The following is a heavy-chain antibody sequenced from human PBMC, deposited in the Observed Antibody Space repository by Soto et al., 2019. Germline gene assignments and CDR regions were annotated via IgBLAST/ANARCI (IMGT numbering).Heavy chain of an antibody. D-gene: IGHD3-10*02. V-gene: IGHV4-34*01. CDR3: ARSSVRGWSY. CDR1: GGSFSGYY. Sequence: SETLSLTCAVYGGSFSGYYWTWIRQPPGKGLEWIGEITHSGSTNYNPSLKSRVTISVDTSKNQFSLNLNSVTAADTAVYYCARSSVRGWSYWGQGTLVTAPQ. CDR2: ITHSGST. J-gene: IGHJ4*02.